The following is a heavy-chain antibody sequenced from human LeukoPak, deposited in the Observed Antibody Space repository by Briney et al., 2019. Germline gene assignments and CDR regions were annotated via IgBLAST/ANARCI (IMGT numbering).Heavy chain of an antibody. J-gene: IGHJ3*02. CDR1: GFTVSSNY. D-gene: IGHD3-10*01. CDR3: ARALRITMVRGVLSPRAFDI. CDR2: ISSSSSYI. V-gene: IGHV3-21*01. Sequence: GGSLRLSCAASGFTVSSNYMNWVRQAPGKGLEWVSSISSSSSYIYYADSVKGRFTISRDNAKNSLYLQMNSLRAEDTVVYYCARALRITMVRGVLSPRAFDIWGQGTMVTVSS.